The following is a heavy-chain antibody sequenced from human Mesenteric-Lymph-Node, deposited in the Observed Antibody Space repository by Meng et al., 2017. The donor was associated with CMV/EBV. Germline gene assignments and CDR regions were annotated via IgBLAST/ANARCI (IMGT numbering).Heavy chain of an antibody. CDR1: GGSISSGDYY. V-gene: IGHV4-30-4*08. CDR2: IFYNGNT. Sequence: LRLSCTVSGGSISSGDYYWSWIRQPPGKGLEWIGYIFYNGNTYYNASLKSRLTISVDTSKNQFSLKLSSVTAADTAVYFCARQPAAIGRHLFDPWGRGTLVTVSS. CDR3: ARQPAAIGRHLFDP. J-gene: IGHJ5*02. D-gene: IGHD2-2*02.